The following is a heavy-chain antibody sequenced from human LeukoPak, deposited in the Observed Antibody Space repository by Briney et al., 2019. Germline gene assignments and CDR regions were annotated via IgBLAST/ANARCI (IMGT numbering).Heavy chain of an antibody. Sequence: ASVKVSCKASGYTFTGYYTHWVRQAPGQGLEWLGRISPNSGVPNYAQKFQGRVTMTRDTSVNTVYMELSGLKSDDTGAYYCAREVGYSTSWYGRFDPWGQGTMVTVSS. CDR1: GYTFTGYY. D-gene: IGHD6-13*01. CDR2: ISPNSGVP. V-gene: IGHV1-2*05. J-gene: IGHJ5*02. CDR3: AREVGYSTSWYGRFDP.